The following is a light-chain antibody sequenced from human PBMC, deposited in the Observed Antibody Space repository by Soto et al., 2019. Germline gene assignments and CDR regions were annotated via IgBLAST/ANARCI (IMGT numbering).Light chain of an antibody. CDR3: QDLTYSAGRT. J-gene: IGKJ5*01. CDR1: QSVSGN. Sequence: IVRARSAGTECVSRGSTYTYPNKASQSVSGNLAWYQQKPGQAPRLLIYRVSSRATGVPARFSGSGPRTAFNLTMSCRQSGGSALSFCQDLTYSAGRTFGVGTRLEIK. V-gene: IGKV3D-15*01. CDR2: RVS.